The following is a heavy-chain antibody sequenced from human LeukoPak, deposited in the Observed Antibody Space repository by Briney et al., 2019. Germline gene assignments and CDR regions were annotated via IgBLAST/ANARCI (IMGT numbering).Heavy chain of an antibody. CDR1: GFTFSNAW. J-gene: IGHJ4*02. Sequence: GGSLRLSCAASGFTFSNAWMSWVRQAPGKGLGWVGRIKSKTDGGTTDYAAPVKGRFTISRDNSKNTLYLQMNSLGAEDTAVYYCPRDFDSGSYLDYWGQGTLVTVSS. CDR2: IKSKTDGGTT. CDR3: PRDFDSGSYLDY. V-gene: IGHV3-15*01. D-gene: IGHD3-10*01.